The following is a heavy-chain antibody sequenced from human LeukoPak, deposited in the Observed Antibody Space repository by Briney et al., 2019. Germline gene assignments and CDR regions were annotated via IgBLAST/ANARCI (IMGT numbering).Heavy chain of an antibody. Sequence: ASVKVSCKASGGTFSSYAISWVRQAPGQGLEWMGGIIPIFGTANYAQKFQGRVTITTDESTSTAYMELSSLRSEDTAVYYCARGEKQYYDFWSGYFHTPYYFDYWGQGTLVTVSS. D-gene: IGHD3-3*01. CDR2: IIPIFGTA. CDR3: ARGEKQYYDFWSGYFHTPYYFDY. V-gene: IGHV1-69*05. CDR1: GGTFSSYA. J-gene: IGHJ4*02.